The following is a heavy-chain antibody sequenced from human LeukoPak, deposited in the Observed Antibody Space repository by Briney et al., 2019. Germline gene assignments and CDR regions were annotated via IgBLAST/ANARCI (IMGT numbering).Heavy chain of an antibody. J-gene: IGHJ6*03. D-gene: IGHD3-3*01. CDR2: ISSSSSYI. Sequence: GGSLRLSCAASGFTFSSYSMTWVRQAPGKGLEWVSSISSSSSYIYYADSVKGRFTISRDNAKNSLYLQMNSLRAEDTAVYYCARFSNYDFWSGYWDYYYYYMDVWGKGTTVTVSS. V-gene: IGHV3-21*01. CDR3: ARFSNYDFWSGYWDYYYYYMDV. CDR1: GFTFSSYS.